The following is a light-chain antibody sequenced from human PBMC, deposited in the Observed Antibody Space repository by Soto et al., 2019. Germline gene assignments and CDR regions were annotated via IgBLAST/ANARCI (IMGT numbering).Light chain of an antibody. CDR2: EVN. V-gene: IGLV2-23*02. J-gene: IGLJ3*02. Sequence: QSVLSQPASVSGSPGQSVTISCTGTSSDIGSYNLVSWYHHHPGQAPKLVIYEVNKRPSVDSNRFSGSKSGNTASLTIAGLQPDDEGEYYCCSYAGGRTFVVFGGGTKVTVL. CDR1: SSDIGSYNL. CDR3: CSYAGGRTFVV.